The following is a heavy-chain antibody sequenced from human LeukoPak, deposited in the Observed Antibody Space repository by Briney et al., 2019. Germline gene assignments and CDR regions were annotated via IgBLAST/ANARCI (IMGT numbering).Heavy chain of an antibody. CDR2: INPNSGGT. CDR3: ARSIVGATPIDY. J-gene: IGHJ4*02. Sequence: ASVKVSCKAPGYTFTGYYMHWVRQAPGQGLEWMGWINPNSGGTNYAQKFQGRVTMTRDTSISTAYMELSSLRSDDTAVYYCARSIVGATPIDYWGQGTLVTVSS. D-gene: IGHD1-26*01. V-gene: IGHV1-2*02. CDR1: GYTFTGYY.